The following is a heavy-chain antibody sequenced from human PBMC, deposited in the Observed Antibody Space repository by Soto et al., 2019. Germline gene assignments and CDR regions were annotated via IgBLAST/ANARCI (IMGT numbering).Heavy chain of an antibody. V-gene: IGHV4-59*08. CDR3: ARVGSSSWRFIFDY. CDR1: GGSISNYY. J-gene: IGHJ4*02. Sequence: PSETLSLTCTVSGGSISNYYWSWIRQSPGKRLEWIGYIYYSGSTSYNPSFKSRVTISVDMSKKQFSLNLRSVTAADTAVYYCARVGSSSWRFIFDYWGQGSLVTVSS. D-gene: IGHD6-13*01. CDR2: IYYSGST.